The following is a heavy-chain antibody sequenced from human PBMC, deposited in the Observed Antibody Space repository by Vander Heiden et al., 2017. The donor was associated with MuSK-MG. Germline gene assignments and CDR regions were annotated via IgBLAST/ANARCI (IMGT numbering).Heavy chain of an antibody. CDR3: ARDVVDY. V-gene: IGHV3-30*04. Sequence: QVQLVESGGGVVQPGRSLRLSCAASGFTFSSYAMHWVRQAPGKGLEWVAVISYDGSNKYYADSVKGRFTISRDNSKNTLYLQMNSLRAEDTAVYYCARDVVDYWGQGTLVTVSS. J-gene: IGHJ4*02. CDR2: ISYDGSNK. CDR1: GFTFSSYA.